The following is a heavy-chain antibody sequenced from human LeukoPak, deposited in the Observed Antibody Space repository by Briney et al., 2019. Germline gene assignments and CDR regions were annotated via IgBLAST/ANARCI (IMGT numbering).Heavy chain of an antibody. CDR1: GFTFSSSA. Sequence: GGSLRLSCGAAGFTFSSSAMHWVRQGPGKGLEWVAYIAHHGNNKYYADSVKGRFTISRDNSKGSLYLQMNSLRADDTAVYYCAKDGSWSCTDWGQGTLVRVSS. CDR3: AKDGSWSCTD. D-gene: IGHD2-8*02. J-gene: IGHJ4*02. CDR2: IAHHGNNK. V-gene: IGHV3-30*02.